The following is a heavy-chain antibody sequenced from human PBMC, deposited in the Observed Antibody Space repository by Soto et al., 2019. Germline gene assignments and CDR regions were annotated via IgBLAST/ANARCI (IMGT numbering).Heavy chain of an antibody. CDR3: ARDSYRGRDILTGYYTGNDFDI. D-gene: IGHD3-9*01. J-gene: IGHJ3*02. CDR1: GFTFSSYG. V-gene: IGHV3-33*01. CDR2: IWYDGSNK. Sequence: PGGSLRLSCAASGFTFSSYGMHWVRQAPGKGLEWVAVIWYDGSNKYYADSVKGRFTISRDNSKNTLYLQMNSLRAEDTAVYYCARDSYRGRDILTGYYTGNDFDIWGQGTMVT.